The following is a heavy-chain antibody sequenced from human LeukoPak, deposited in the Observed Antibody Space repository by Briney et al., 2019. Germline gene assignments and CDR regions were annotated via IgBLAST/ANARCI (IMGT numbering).Heavy chain of an antibody. CDR3: ARLYSGYDYVDY. J-gene: IGHJ4*02. CDR2: IYSTGST. CDR1: GGSISSYY. D-gene: IGHD5-12*01. Sequence: PSETLSLTCTVSGGSISSYYWSWIRQPAGKGLEWIGRIYSTGSTNYNPSLKSRVTMSVDTSKNQFSLKLTSVTAAGTAVYYCARLYSGYDYVDYWGQGTLVTVSS. V-gene: IGHV4-4*07.